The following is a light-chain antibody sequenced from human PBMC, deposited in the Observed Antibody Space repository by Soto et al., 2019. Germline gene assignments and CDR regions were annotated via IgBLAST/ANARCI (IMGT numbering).Light chain of an antibody. CDR1: QNITSY. CDR2: GAS. V-gene: IGKV1-39*01. J-gene: IGKJ2*01. CDR3: QQCYSTLMYT. Sequence: DIQMTQSPSSLSASVGDRVTITCRASQNITSYLNWYQQKPGKTPKLLIYGASRLESGVPSRFSGSGSGTDFALTIISLQPEDFATYYCQQCYSTLMYTFGQGTKLEI.